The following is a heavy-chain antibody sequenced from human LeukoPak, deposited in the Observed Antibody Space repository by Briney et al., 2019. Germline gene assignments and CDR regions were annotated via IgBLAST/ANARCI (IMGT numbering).Heavy chain of an antibody. CDR3: ANGGSMIVEEKGVDFDY. V-gene: IGHV3-48*03. CDR2: ISSSGSTI. J-gene: IGHJ4*02. CDR1: GFTFSSYE. Sequence: GGSLRLSCAASGFTFSSYEMNWVRQAPGKGLEWVSYISSSGSTIYYADSVKGRFTISRDNAKNSLYLQMNSLRAEDTAVYYCANGGSMIVEEKGVDFDYWGQGTLVTVSS. D-gene: IGHD3-22*01.